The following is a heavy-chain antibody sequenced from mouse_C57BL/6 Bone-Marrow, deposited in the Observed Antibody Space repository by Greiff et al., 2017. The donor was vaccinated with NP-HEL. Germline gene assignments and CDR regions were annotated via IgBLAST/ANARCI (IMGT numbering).Heavy chain of an antibody. V-gene: IGHV1-81*01. Sequence: QVHVKQSGAELARPGASVKLSCKASGYTFTSYGISWVKQRTGQGLEWIGEIYPRSGNTYYNEKFKGKATLTADKSSSTAYMELRSLTSEDSAVYFCARTGDYYYGSSYAMDYWGQGTSVTVSS. CDR1: GYTFTSYG. CDR3: ARTGDYYYGSSYAMDY. D-gene: IGHD1-1*01. CDR2: IYPRSGNT. J-gene: IGHJ4*01.